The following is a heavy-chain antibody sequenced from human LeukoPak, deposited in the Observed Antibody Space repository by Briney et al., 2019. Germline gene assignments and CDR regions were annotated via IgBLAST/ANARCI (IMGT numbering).Heavy chain of an antibody. V-gene: IGHV3-23*01. CDR2: ISGSGGST. Sequence: GGSLRLSCAASGFTFSSYAMSWVRQAPGKGLEWVPAISGSGGSTYYADSVKGRFTISRDNSKNTLYLQMNSLRAEDTAVYYCAKESRVEMATINYFDHWGQGTLVTVSS. CDR1: GFTFSSYA. D-gene: IGHD5-24*01. CDR3: AKESRVEMATINYFDH. J-gene: IGHJ4*02.